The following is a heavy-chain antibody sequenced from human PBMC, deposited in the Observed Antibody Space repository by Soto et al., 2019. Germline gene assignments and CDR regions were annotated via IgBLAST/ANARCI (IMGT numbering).Heavy chain of an antibody. CDR1: GFTFSSYA. V-gene: IGHV3-30-3*01. CDR3: ARDIGVRFLEWLSERAYYYGMDV. J-gene: IGHJ6*02. CDR2: ISYDGSNK. Sequence: QVQLVESGGGVVQPGRSLRLSCAASGFTFSSYAMHWVRQAPGKGLEWVAVISYDGSNKYYADSVKGRFTISRDNSKNTLYMQMNSLRAEDTAVYYCARDIGVRFLEWLSERAYYYGMDVWGQGTTVTVSS. D-gene: IGHD3-3*01.